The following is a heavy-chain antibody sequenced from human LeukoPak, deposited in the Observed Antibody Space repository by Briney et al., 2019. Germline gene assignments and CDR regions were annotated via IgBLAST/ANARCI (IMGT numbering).Heavy chain of an antibody. D-gene: IGHD3-9*01. CDR3: ATSSVRY. J-gene: IGHJ4*02. CDR1: GYTFSDYW. V-gene: IGHV5-51*01. CDR2: IYPYNSET. Sequence: GGSLQISCRVSGYTFSDYWIGWVRRLPGKGLDWMGIIYPYNSETRYNPSFQGQVTISVDMSISTAYLQWDSLKAPDTAIYYCATSSVRYWGQGTLVTVSS.